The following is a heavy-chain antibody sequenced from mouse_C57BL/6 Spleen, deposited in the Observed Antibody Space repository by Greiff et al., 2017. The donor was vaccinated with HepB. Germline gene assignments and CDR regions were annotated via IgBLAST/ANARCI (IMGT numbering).Heavy chain of an antibody. CDR3: TRAGITTVVDAMDY. V-gene: IGHV5-9-1*02. J-gene: IGHJ4*01. CDR1: GFTFSSYA. CDR2: ISSGGDYI. D-gene: IGHD1-1*01. Sequence: EVKLMESGEGLVKPGGSLKLSCAASGFTFSSYAMSWVRQTPEKRLEWVAYISSGGDYIYYADTVKGRFTISRDNARNTLYLQMSSLKSEDTAMYYCTRAGITTVVDAMDYWGQGTSVTVSS.